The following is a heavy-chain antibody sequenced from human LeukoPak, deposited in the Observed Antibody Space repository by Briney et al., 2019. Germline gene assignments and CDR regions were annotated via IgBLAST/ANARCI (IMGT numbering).Heavy chain of an antibody. D-gene: IGHD4-17*01. Sequence: PSETLSLTCTVSGDSISSYSWSWIRQPAGKGLEWIGRIFTSGSTNYNPSLKSRVTMSVDTSKNQFSLKLSSVTAADTAVYYCARDHGDFVWFFDYWGQGILVTVSS. CDR2: IFTSGST. CDR1: GDSISSYS. CDR3: ARDHGDFVWFFDY. J-gene: IGHJ4*02. V-gene: IGHV4-4*07.